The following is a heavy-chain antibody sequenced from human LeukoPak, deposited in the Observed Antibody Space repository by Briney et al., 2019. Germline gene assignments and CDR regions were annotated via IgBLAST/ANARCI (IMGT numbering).Heavy chain of an antibody. CDR1: GGTFSSYA. J-gene: IGHJ4*02. D-gene: IGHD1-26*01. CDR3: ARDGFVGATVYFDY. V-gene: IGHV1-69*04. Sequence: GASVKVSCKASGGTFSSYAISWVRQAPGQGLGWMGRIIPILGIANYAQKFQGRVTITADKSTSTAYMELSSLRSEDTAVYYCARDGFVGATVYFDYWGQGTLVTVSS. CDR2: IIPILGIA.